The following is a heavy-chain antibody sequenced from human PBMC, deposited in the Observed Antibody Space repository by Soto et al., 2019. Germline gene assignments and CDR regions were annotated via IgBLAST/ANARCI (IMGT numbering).Heavy chain of an antibody. Sequence: GESLKISCKGSGYRFSTFWIGWVRQMPGKGLEWVSIIYPYESRAMYSPAFQGQVTISVDKSISTAYLQWNSLKASHTAIYYCARRYYDLLTGHRYNLDFWGRRTLVTLAS. D-gene: IGHD3-9*01. CDR2: IYPYESRA. J-gene: IGHJ4*02. V-gene: IGHV5-51*01. CDR1: GYRFSTFW. CDR3: ARRYYDLLTGHRYNLDF.